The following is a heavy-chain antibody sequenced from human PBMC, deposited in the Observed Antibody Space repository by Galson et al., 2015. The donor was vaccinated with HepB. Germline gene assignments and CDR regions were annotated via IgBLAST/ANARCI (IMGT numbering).Heavy chain of an antibody. Sequence: SVKVSCKASGGTFSSYAISWVRQAPGQGLEWMGGIIPIFGTANYAQKFQGRVTITADESTSTAYMELSSLRSEDTAVYYCARSLHDYGDYNWFDPWGQGTLVTVSS. CDR2: IIPIFGTA. CDR3: ARSLHDYGDYNWFDP. D-gene: IGHD4-17*01. J-gene: IGHJ5*02. V-gene: IGHV1-69*13. CDR1: GGTFSSYA.